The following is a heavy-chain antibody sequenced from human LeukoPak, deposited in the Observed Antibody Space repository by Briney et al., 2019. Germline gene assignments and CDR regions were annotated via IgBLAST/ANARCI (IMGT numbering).Heavy chain of an antibody. CDR2: INPNSGGT. V-gene: IGHV1-2*02. J-gene: IGHJ6*03. CDR1: GYTFTGYY. CDR3: ARGITMVRGLTFGDYYYMDV. Sequence: WASVKVSCKASGYTFTGYYMHWVRQAPGQGLEWMGWINPNSGGTNYAQKFQGRVTMTRDTSISTAYMDLSRLRSDDTAVYYCARGITMVRGLTFGDYYYMDVWGKGTTVTVSS. D-gene: IGHD3-10*01.